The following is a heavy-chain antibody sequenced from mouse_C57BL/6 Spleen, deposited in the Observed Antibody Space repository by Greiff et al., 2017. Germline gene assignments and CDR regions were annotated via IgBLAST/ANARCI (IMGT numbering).Heavy chain of an antibody. CDR3: ARLDSYAMGY. V-gene: IGHV1-53*01. D-gene: IGHD2-12*01. Sequence: QVQLQQPGTELVKPGASVTLSCKASGYTFTSYWMHWVKQRPGQGLEWIGNINPSNGGTNYNEKFKSKATLTVDKSSSTAYMQLSSLTSEAAAVYYCARLDSYAMGYWGQGTSVTVAS. CDR2: INPSNGGT. J-gene: IGHJ4*01. CDR1: GYTFTSYW.